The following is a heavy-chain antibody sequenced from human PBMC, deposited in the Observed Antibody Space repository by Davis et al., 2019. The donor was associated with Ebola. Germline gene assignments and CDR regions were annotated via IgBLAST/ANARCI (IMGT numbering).Heavy chain of an antibody. D-gene: IGHD5-18*01. CDR3: GRVRFGDTAVDY. CDR1: GFTFSSYD. Sequence: GESLKISCAASGFTFSSYDMHWVRQGTGKGLEWVSAIGTAGDTYYTGSVKGRFTISRENAKNSLYLQMNSLRAEDTAVYYCGRVRFGDTAVDYWGQGTLVTVSS. V-gene: IGHV3-13*01. CDR2: IGTAGDT. J-gene: IGHJ4*02.